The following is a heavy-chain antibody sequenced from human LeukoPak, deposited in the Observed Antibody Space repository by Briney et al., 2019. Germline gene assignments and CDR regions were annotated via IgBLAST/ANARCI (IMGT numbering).Heavy chain of an antibody. D-gene: IGHD2-2*01. CDR1: GYTFTSYG. CDR2: ISAYNGNT. Sequence: ASVKVSCKASGYTFTSYGISWVRQAPGQGLGCLGWISAYNGNTNYAQKRQGRVTMTTDKATSTAYMELRSLRSDDTAVYFCARKMIECSSTSCPNWFDPWGQGTLVTVSS. V-gene: IGHV1-18*01. CDR3: ARKMIECSSTSCPNWFDP. J-gene: IGHJ5*02.